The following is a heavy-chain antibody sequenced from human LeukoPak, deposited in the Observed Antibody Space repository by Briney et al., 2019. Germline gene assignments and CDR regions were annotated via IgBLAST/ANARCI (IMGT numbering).Heavy chain of an antibody. J-gene: IGHJ4*02. CDR2: ISWNSGSI. CDR3: AKDQGTDEDYFDY. CDR1: GFTFDDYA. D-gene: IGHD3-10*01. Sequence: GGSLRLSCAASGFTFDDYAMHWVRQAPGKGLEWVSGISWNSGSIGYADSVKGRFTIPRDNAKNSLYLQMNSLRAEDTALYYCAKDQGTDEDYFDYWGQGTLVTVSS. V-gene: IGHV3-9*01.